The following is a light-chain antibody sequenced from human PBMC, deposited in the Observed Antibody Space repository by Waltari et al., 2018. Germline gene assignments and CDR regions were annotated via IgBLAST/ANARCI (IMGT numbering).Light chain of an antibody. Sequence: DIVMTQSPDSLAVSLGERATINCTSSQSVLYRPTNKNYLAWYQQKPGQSPKLLIFWASTRQSGVPDRVSGSGSGTEFTLTISSLQADDVAVYYCQQYYSTPPLTFGGGTKVEIK. CDR3: QQYYSTPPLT. CDR2: WAS. V-gene: IGKV4-1*01. CDR1: QSVLYRPTNKNY. J-gene: IGKJ4*02.